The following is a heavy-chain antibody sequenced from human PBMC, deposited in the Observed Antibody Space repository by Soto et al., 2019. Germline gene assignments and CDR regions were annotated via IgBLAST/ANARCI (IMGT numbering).Heavy chain of an antibody. J-gene: IGHJ6*02. V-gene: IGHV3-23*01. Sequence: SLRLYCAASRFTFSNYAISWVRQAPGKGLEWVSGISSTGGSTYYADSVKGRFTISRDNSKNTLDLQMSSLRAEDTAIYYCARAHDYDFWSGFLFYGMDVWGQGTTVTVSS. CDR1: RFTFSNYA. D-gene: IGHD3-3*01. CDR2: ISSTGGST. CDR3: ARAHDYDFWSGFLFYGMDV.